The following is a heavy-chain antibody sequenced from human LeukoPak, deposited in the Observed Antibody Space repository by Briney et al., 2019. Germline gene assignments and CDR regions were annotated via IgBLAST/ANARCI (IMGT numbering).Heavy chain of an antibody. J-gene: IGHJ3*02. CDR2: IHSDGTT. CDR1: GFTFSHYW. Sequence: PGGSLRLSCAASGFTFSHYWMHWVRQGPGKGLLWVSAIHSDGTTRYADSVKGRFTISRDNSKNTLYLQMNSLRAEDTAVYYCAKSYCSGGSCWDAFDIWGQGTMVTVSS. D-gene: IGHD2-15*01. V-gene: IGHV3-74*01. CDR3: AKSYCSGGSCWDAFDI.